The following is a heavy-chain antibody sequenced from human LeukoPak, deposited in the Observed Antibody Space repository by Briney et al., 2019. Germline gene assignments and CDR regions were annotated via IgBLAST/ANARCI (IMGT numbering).Heavy chain of an antibody. D-gene: IGHD3-22*01. CDR3: ARGNYYDSFPGWFDP. Sequence: PGGSLRLPCAASGFTFSSYAMHWVRQAPGKGLEWVAVISYDGSNKYYADSVKGRFTISRDNSKNTLYLQMNSLRAEDTAVYYCARGNYYDSFPGWFDPWGQGTLVTVSS. J-gene: IGHJ5*02. V-gene: IGHV3-30*04. CDR2: ISYDGSNK. CDR1: GFTFSSYA.